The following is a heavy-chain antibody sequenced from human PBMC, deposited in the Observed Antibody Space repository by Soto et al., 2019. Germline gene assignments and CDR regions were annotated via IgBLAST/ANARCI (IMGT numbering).Heavy chain of an antibody. CDR3: ARDYDSSGYPRYYFDY. D-gene: IGHD3-22*01. J-gene: IGHJ4*02. CDR1: GYTFTSYY. V-gene: IGHV1-46*01. Sequence: QVQLVHSGAEVKKPGASVKVSCKASGYTFTSYYMHWVRQAPGQGLEWMGIINPSGGSTSYAQKFQGRVTMTRDTSTSTVYMELSSLRSEDQAVYYCARDYDSSGYPRYYFDYWGQGTLVTVSS. CDR2: INPSGGST.